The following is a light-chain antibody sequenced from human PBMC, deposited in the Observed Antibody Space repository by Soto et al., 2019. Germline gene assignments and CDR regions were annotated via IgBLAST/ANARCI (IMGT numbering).Light chain of an antibody. CDR3: QQYGTSPRT. J-gene: IGKJ1*01. Sequence: EIVLTQSPGTLSLSPGERATLSCRASQSVTSSYLAWYQQKPGQAPRLLIYDASNRATGIPDRFNGSGSGRDFTLTISRLEPEDSAVYYCQQYGTSPRTFGQGTKVEIK. CDR2: DAS. CDR1: QSVTSSY. V-gene: IGKV3-20*01.